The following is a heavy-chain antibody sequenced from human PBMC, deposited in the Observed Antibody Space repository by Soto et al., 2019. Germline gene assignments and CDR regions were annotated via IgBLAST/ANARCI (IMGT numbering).Heavy chain of an antibody. CDR2: IYYSGST. V-gene: IGHV4-39*01. CDR1: GGSISSGGYY. CDR3: ARHSTPAYYDFWSGYLEYFQH. D-gene: IGHD3-3*01. Sequence: SETLSLTCTVSGGSISSGGYYWSWIRQHPGKGLEWIGYIYYSGSTYYNPSLKSRVTISIDTSKNQFSLKLSSVTAADTAVYYCARHSTPAYYDFWSGYLEYFQHWGQGTLVTVSS. J-gene: IGHJ1*01.